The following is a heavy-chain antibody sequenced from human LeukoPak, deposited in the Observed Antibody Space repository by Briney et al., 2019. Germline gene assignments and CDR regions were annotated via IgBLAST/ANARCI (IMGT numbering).Heavy chain of an antibody. CDR3: ARAYCSDGVCYPYFDR. Sequence: GGSLRLSCAASGFTFSSYWMHWVRQAPGKRLVWVSRINSDGSSTNYADSVKGRFTISRDNAKNTLYLQTNSLRAEDTAVYHCARAYCSDGVCYPYFDRWGQGTLVTVSS. CDR1: GFTFSSYW. V-gene: IGHV3-74*01. J-gene: IGHJ4*02. D-gene: IGHD2-15*01. CDR2: INSDGSST.